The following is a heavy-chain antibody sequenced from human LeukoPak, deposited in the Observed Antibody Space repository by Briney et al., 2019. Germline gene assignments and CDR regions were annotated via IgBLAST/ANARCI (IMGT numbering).Heavy chain of an antibody. CDR2: ISYDGSNK. V-gene: IGHV3-30-3*01. CDR1: GFTFSSYA. CDR3: AGGLGGFDY. J-gene: IGHJ4*02. Sequence: GGSLRLSCAASGFTFSSYAMHWVRQAPGKGLEWVAVISYDGSNKYYADSVKGRFTISRDNSKNTLYLQMNSLRAEDTAVYYCAGGLGGFDYWGQGTLVTVSS. D-gene: IGHD3-16*01.